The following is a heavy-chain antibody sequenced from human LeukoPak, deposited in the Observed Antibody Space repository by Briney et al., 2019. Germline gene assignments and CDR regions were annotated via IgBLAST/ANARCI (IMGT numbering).Heavy chain of an antibody. CDR3: AAAPRYCSSTSCYNY. D-gene: IGHD2-2*02. Sequence: GASVKVSCKASGFTFTSSAVQWVRQARGQRLEWIGWIVVCSGNTNYAQKFQERVTITRDMSTSTAYMELSSLRSEDTAVYYCAAAPRYCSSTSCYNYWGQGTLVTVSS. V-gene: IGHV1-58*01. J-gene: IGHJ4*02. CDR1: GFTFTSSA. CDR2: IVVCSGNT.